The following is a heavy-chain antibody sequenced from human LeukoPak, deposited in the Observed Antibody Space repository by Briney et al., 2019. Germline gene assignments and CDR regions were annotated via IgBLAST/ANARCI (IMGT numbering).Heavy chain of an antibody. V-gene: IGHV3-13*01. J-gene: IGHJ4*02. CDR2: IGIADDT. D-gene: IGHD3-22*01. CDR1: GFTISSYD. Sequence: GGSLRLSCAASGFTISSYDMHWVRQVTGKGLEWVSGIGIADDTYYSGSVKGRFTISREKAKNSLYLQMNSLRVEDTALYYCAMDLDSSASYDGAHNWGQGTLVTVSS. CDR3: AMDLDSSASYDGAHN.